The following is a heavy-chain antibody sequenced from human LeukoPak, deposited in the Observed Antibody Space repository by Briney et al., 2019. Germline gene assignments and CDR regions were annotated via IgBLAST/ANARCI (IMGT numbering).Heavy chain of an antibody. D-gene: IGHD5-18*01. J-gene: IGHJ4*02. Sequence: TTSETLSLTCAVYGGSFSGYYWSWIRQPPGKGLEWIGEINHSGSTNYNPSLKSRVTISVDTSKNQFSLKLSSVTAADTAVYYRARGPGGYSYGYGPDYWGQGTLVTVSS. CDR2: INHSGST. CDR1: GGSFSGYY. V-gene: IGHV4-34*01. CDR3: ARGPGGYSYGYGPDY.